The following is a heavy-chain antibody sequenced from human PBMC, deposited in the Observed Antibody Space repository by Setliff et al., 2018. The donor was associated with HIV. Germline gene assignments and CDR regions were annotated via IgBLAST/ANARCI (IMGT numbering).Heavy chain of an antibody. J-gene: IGHJ6*03. V-gene: IGHV3-20*04. Sequence: PGGSLRLSCAASGFTFSTYSMNWVRQAPGKGLQWVSGINWNGGRTDYADSVKGRFAISRDNAKNSLYLHMDSLRADDTAVYYCARGETGDARGYSYYYYMDVWGKGTTVTVSS. D-gene: IGHD7-27*01. CDR2: INWNGGRT. CDR1: GFTFSTYS. CDR3: ARGETGDARGYSYYYYMDV.